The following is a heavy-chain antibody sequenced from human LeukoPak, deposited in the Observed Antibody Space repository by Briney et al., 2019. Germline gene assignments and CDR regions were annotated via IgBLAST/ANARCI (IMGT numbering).Heavy chain of an antibody. J-gene: IGHJ4*02. V-gene: IGHV3-30*18. D-gene: IGHD4-17*01. CDR3: AKDSYGFDC. Sequence: GGSLRLSCVTSGFXFSDYAIHWVRQAPGKGLEWVAVISYDGTNKYYADSVKGRFTISRDNSKNTLYLQMNSLRGEDTAVYHCAKDSYGFDCWGQGTLVTVSS. CDR2: ISYDGTNK. CDR1: GFXFSDYA.